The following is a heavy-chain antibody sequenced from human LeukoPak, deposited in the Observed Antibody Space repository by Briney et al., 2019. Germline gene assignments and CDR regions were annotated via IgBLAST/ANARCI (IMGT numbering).Heavy chain of an antibody. CDR1: GFTLSRYA. J-gene: IGHJ4*02. Sequence: PVGSLRLSCTASGFTLSRYAMNRVRQAPATGLEWPSGICPRVTFTYYEDSVKGRFTISRDNSRNKLYLQMNSLRADDTAVYYCAKDLDYATYGYYFDYWGQGTLVTVSS. CDR3: AKDLDYATYGYYFDY. CDR2: ICPRVTFT. V-gene: IGHV3-23*01. D-gene: IGHD4-17*01.